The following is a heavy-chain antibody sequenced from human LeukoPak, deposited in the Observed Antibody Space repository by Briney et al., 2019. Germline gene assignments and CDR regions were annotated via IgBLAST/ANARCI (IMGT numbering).Heavy chain of an antibody. CDR2: IKQGGSEK. V-gene: IGHV3-7*01. CDR3: ARECPWYYYDSSGYDAFDI. J-gene: IGHJ3*02. Sequence: GGSLRLSCAASGFTFSSYWMSWVRQAPGKGLEWVANIKQGGSEKYYVDSVKGRFTISRDNAKNSLYLQMNSLRDEDTAVYYCARECPWYYYDSSGYDAFDIWGQGTMVTVSS. D-gene: IGHD3-22*01. CDR1: GFTFSSYW.